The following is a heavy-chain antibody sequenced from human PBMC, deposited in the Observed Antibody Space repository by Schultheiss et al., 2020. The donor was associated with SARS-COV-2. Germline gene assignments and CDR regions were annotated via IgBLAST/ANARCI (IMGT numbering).Heavy chain of an antibody. CDR1: GFTFSSYG. Sequence: GGSLRLSCAASGFTFSSYGMHWVRQAPGKGLEWVAVISYDGSNKYYADSVKGRFTISRDNSKNTLYLQMNSLRAEDTAVYYCTTDFRSYYYYYGMDVWGQGTTVTVSS. V-gene: IGHV3-30*03. CDR3: TTDFRSYYYYYGMDV. J-gene: IGHJ6*02. CDR2: ISYDGSNK.